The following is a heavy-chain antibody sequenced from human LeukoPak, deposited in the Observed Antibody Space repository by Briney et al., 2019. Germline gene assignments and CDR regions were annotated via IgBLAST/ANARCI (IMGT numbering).Heavy chain of an antibody. D-gene: IGHD3-22*01. J-gene: IGHJ4*02. V-gene: IGHV3-21*01. Sequence: GGSLRLSCAASGFTFSSYSMNWVRQAPGKGLEWVSSISSSGTYIDYADSVKGRFTISRDNDKNSLYMQLSSLRAEDTAVYCCARERLSYDTGGFYGYWGQGSLVTVSS. CDR2: ISSSGTYI. CDR1: GFTFSSYS. CDR3: ARERLSYDTGGFYGY.